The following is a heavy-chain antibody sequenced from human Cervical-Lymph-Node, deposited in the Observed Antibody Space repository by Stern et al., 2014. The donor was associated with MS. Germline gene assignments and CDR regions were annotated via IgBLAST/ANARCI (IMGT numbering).Heavy chain of an antibody. CDR2: ISGYIDDT. CDR1: GYSFTSYG. V-gene: IGHV1-18*01. Sequence: VQLVQSGAEVKKPGASVKVSCQASGYSFTSYGISWVRQAPGQGLEWMGWISGYIDDTEYAQKFQGRVTMTTETSTNPAYKVLRSLRSDDTAVYYCARDSEQWLVQSALDIWGQGTMVTVSS. CDR3: ARDSEQWLVQSALDI. D-gene: IGHD6-19*01. J-gene: IGHJ3*02.